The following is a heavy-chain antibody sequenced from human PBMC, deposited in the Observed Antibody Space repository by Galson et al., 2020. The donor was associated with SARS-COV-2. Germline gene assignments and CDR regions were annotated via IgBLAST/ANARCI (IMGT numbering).Heavy chain of an antibody. CDR2: ISSSSSYT. Sequence: GESLKISCAASGFTFSDYYMSWIRQAPGKGLEWVSYISSSSSYTNYADSVKGRFTISRDNAKNSLYLQMNSLRAEDTAVYYCARVIYCGGDCLYYFDYWGQGTLVTVSS. V-gene: IGHV3-11*06. J-gene: IGHJ4*02. D-gene: IGHD2-21*02. CDR3: ARVIYCGGDCLYYFDY. CDR1: GFTFSDYY.